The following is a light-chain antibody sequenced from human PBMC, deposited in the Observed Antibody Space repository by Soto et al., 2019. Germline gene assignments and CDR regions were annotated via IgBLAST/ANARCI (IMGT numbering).Light chain of an antibody. CDR3: QQCYDWPWT. J-gene: IGKJ1*01. CDR2: GAS. V-gene: IGKV1-39*01. Sequence: DIQMPQSPSSLSASDGGRVTITCRASQSISGYLTWYQQKPGQAPRLLIHGASRMARGFPSRFSGSGSGTDFTLTISSLQSEDFAVYYCQQCYDWPWTFGQGTKVDIK. CDR1: QSISGY.